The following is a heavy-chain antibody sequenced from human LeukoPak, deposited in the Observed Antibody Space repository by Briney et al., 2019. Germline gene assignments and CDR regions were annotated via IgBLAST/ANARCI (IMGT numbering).Heavy chain of an antibody. Sequence: PETLSLTCTVSDASISSYSWSWIRQPPGKGLEWIGYIYNIGSSNYNPSLKSRVTISADTSKNQFSLKLNSVTAADTAVYYCARHSPSKVGFDYWGQGTLVAVSS. J-gene: IGHJ4*02. V-gene: IGHV4-59*08. CDR1: DASISSYS. CDR3: ARHSPSKVGFDY. CDR2: IYNIGSS. D-gene: IGHD1-26*01.